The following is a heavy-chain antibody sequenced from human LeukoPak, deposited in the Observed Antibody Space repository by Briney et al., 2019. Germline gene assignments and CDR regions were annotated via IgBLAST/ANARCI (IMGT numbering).Heavy chain of an antibody. Sequence: GGSLRLSCAAPGFSFNIYAMNWVRQAPGKGLEWVSVISSTGATTYYAASVKGRFTISRDNSKSTLYLQMDALRADDTAVYYCARSLNGFYRGLDFWGQGTLVTVSS. V-gene: IGHV3-23*01. J-gene: IGHJ4*02. D-gene: IGHD3-22*01. CDR3: ARSLNGFYRGLDF. CDR2: ISSTGATT. CDR1: GFSFNIYA.